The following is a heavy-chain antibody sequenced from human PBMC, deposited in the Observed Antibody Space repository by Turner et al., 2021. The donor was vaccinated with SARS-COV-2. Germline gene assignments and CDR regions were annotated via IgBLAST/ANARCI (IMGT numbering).Heavy chain of an antibody. J-gene: IGHJ6*02. CDR1: GFTFSDYY. CDR2: ISSSSSYT. CDR3: ARDLLAEQQLRDDYYYNYGMDV. Sequence: QVQLVESGGGLVKPGGSLRLSCAASGFTFSDYYMSSIRQAPGKGLEWVSYISSSSSYTNYADSVKGRFTISRDNAKNSLYLQMNSLRAEDTAVYYCARDLLAEQQLRDDYYYNYGMDVWGQGTTVTVSS. D-gene: IGHD6-13*01. V-gene: IGHV3-11*06.